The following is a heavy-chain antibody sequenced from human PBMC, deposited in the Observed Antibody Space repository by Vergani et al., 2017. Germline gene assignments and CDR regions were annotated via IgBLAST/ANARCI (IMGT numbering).Heavy chain of an antibody. CDR2: ISVSGSST. D-gene: IGHD3-16*01. Sequence: EVQLLESGGGLVQPGGSLRLSCGASGFTFSSYAMSWVRQAPGKGLEWVSTISVSGSSTYYAGSVKGRFTISRDNSKNTLYLQMNSLRAEDTAVYYCAKITGGEKQGNTMDVWGQGTTVTVSS. CDR1: GFTFSSYA. V-gene: IGHV3-23*01. CDR3: AKITGGEKQGNTMDV. J-gene: IGHJ6*02.